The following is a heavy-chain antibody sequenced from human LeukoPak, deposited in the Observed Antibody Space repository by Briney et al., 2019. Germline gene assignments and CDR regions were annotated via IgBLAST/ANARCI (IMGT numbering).Heavy chain of an antibody. CDR1: GGSISSYY. CDR2: IYYSGST. J-gene: IGHJ6*02. Sequence: SETLSLTCTVSGGSISSYYWSWIRQPPGKGLEWIGYIYYSGSTNYNPSLKSRVTISVDTSKNQFSLKLSSVTAADTAVYYCARVFNRVDGMDVWGQGTTVTVSS. V-gene: IGHV4-59*01. CDR3: ARVFNRVDGMDV. D-gene: IGHD2-15*01.